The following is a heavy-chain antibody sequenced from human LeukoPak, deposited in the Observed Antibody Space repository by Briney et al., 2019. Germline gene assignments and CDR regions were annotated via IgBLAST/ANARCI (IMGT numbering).Heavy chain of an antibody. J-gene: IGHJ4*02. CDR2: IYYTGST. Sequence: SETLSLTCTVSGGSISTYYWSWIRRPPGKGLEWIGYIYYTGSTNYNPSLKSRVTISVDTSKNQFSLKLSSVTAADTAVYYCARVGDWNDLVYWGQGTLVTVSS. D-gene: IGHD1-1*01. CDR1: GGSISTYY. V-gene: IGHV4-59*01. CDR3: ARVGDWNDLVY.